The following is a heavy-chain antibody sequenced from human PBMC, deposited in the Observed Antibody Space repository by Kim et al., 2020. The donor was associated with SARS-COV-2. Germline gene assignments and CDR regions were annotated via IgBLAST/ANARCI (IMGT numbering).Heavy chain of an antibody. Sequence: ASVKVSCKASGHTFSTYAMHWVRQAPGQRLEWMGWLNSGNGNTKYSQNLQGRVTITRDASASTAYMELSSLRSEDTAVYYCAYSKDPPEGDYNYGMDVWGQGTTVTVSS. J-gene: IGHJ6*02. CDR2: LNSGNGNT. D-gene: IGHD2-15*01. V-gene: IGHV1-3*01. CDR3: AYSKDPPEGDYNYGMDV. CDR1: GHTFSTYA.